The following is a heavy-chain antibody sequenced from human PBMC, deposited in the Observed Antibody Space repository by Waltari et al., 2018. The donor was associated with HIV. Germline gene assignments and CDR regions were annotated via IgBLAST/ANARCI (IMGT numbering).Heavy chain of an antibody. J-gene: IGHJ3*01. CDR2: IYSGGST. CDR3: AREEAVTARGGIDV. Sequence: EVQLVDSGGGLVQPGGSLRLSWAASGFTVSTNFLSWVRQAPGKGREWVSVIYSGGSTYYADSVKGRFTISRDNSKNTLYLQMNSLRVEDTAVYYCAREEAVTARGGIDVWGQGTMVTVSS. CDR1: GFTVSTNF. D-gene: IGHD3-10*01. V-gene: IGHV3-66*01.